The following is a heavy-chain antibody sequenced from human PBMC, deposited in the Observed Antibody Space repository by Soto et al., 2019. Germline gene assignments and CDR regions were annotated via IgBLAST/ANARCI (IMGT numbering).Heavy chain of an antibody. V-gene: IGHV4-31*03. J-gene: IGHJ4*02. CDR1: GDPITSGGFY. Sequence: PSETLSLTCTLSGDPITSGGFYWTWIRQHPAKGLEWIGYIYYSGVTYYNPSLKSRATISVDTSKNQFSLNLSSVTAADTAMYYCARDVDADFRTDFDYWGRGTLVTVSS. CDR3: ARDVDADFRTDFDY. CDR2: IYYSGVT. D-gene: IGHD4-17*01.